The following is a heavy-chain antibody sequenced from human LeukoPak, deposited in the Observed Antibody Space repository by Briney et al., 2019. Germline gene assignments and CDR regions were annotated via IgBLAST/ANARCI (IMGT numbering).Heavy chain of an antibody. J-gene: IGHJ5*02. Sequence: GGSLRLSCAASGFTFSSYAMHWVRQAPGKGLEYVSAISSNGGSTYYANSVKGRFTISRDNSKNTLYLQMGSLRAEDMAVYYCARGLGYVILTGFDPWGQGTLVTVSS. CDR1: GFTFSSYA. V-gene: IGHV3-64*01. D-gene: IGHD3-9*01. CDR2: ISSNGGST. CDR3: ARGLGYVILTGFDP.